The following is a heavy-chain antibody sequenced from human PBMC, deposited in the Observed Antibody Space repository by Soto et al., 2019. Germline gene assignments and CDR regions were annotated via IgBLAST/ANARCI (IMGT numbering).Heavy chain of an antibody. CDR2: ISSDGNKK. J-gene: IGHJ1*01. V-gene: IGHV3-30*18. Sequence: QVQLVESGGGVVQPGRSLRLSCAASGFTFSNYGMHWVRQAPGKGLEWGTLISSDGNKKYYGDSVKGRFTISRDNSQSTLSLHMDSLRPEDTAVYYCVKDQRGSNYGYFQYWGQGALVTVSS. CDR1: GFTFSNYG. D-gene: IGHD4-4*01. CDR3: VKDQRGSNYGYFQY.